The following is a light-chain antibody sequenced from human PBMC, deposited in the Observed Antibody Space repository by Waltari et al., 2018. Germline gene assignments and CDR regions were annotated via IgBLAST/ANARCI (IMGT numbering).Light chain of an antibody. CDR2: WAS. V-gene: IGKV4-1*01. Sequence: DIVLTQSPDSLALSLGERATINCKSSQSVSYSFNNKTYLAWYQQKPGQPPNLLIYWASTRQSGVPDRFSGSGSGTDFTLTITTLQAEDVAVYYCQQYYSSPLTFGGGTKVEIK. CDR1: QSVSYSFNNKTY. CDR3: QQYYSSPLT. J-gene: IGKJ4*01.